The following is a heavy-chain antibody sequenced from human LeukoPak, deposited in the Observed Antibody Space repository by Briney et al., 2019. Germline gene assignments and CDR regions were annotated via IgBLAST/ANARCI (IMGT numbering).Heavy chain of an antibody. D-gene: IGHD2-15*01. CDR2: IYTSGST. CDR1: GGSISSYY. Sequence: SETLSLTCIVSGGSISSYYWSWIRQPPGKGLEWIGYIYTSGSTNYNPSLKSRVTISVDTSKNQFSLKLSSVTAADTAVYYCASQGYSNRFDPWGQGTLVTVSS. CDR3: ASQGYSNRFDP. V-gene: IGHV4-4*09. J-gene: IGHJ5*02.